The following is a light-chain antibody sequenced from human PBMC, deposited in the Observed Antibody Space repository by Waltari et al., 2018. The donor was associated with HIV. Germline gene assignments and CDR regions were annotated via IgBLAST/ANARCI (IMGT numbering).Light chain of an antibody. V-gene: IGLV2-14*03. CDR3: GSYTTSSTLI. Sequence: QSAPTQPASVSGSPGQSITISCAGTSSDVGAYNFVSWYQQHPDKAPKLIIFDVSERPSGVSNRFSGSKSGNTASLTISGLQAEDEADYYCGSYTTSSTLILGGGTKLTVL. CDR1: SSDVGAYNF. CDR2: DVS. J-gene: IGLJ2*01.